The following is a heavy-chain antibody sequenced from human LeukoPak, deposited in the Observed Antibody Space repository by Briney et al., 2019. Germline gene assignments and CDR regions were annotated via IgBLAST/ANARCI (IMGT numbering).Heavy chain of an antibody. J-gene: IGHJ4*02. CDR1: GGSISRDY. D-gene: IGHD6-13*01. CDR2: IYYSGST. CDR3: AGGSSWFHDY. V-gene: IGHV4-59*01. Sequence: KPSETLSLTCTVSGGSISRDYWSWIRQPPGKGLEWIGNIYYSGSTNYNPSLKSRVTISVDTSKNQFSLKQSSVTAADTAVYYCAGGSSWFHDYWGQGTLVTVSS.